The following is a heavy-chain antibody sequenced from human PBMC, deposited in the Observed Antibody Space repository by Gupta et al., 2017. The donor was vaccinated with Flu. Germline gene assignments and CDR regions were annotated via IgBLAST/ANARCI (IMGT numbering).Heavy chain of an antibody. Sequence: EVQLVESGGGLVKPGGSLRLSCAASGFTFSTYYMNGVRQAPGKGLEWVSSISHNSAYIYYADAVKGRFTIYRDNASNSLYRQMNSLRAEDTAVYYCATGRGRPLLATLADYWGQGTLVTVSS. J-gene: IGHJ4*02. CDR2: ISHNSAYI. V-gene: IGHV3-21*01. CDR3: ATGRGRPLLATLADY. CDR1: GFTFSTYY. D-gene: IGHD1-26*01.